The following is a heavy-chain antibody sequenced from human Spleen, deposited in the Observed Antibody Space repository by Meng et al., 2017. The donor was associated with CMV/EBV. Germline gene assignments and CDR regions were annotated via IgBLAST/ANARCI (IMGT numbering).Heavy chain of an antibody. CDR2: TYYRSQWYN. J-gene: IGHJ4*02. CDR1: GDSVSSNSAA. D-gene: IGHD3-16*01. Sequence: SQTLSLTCGISGDSVSSNSAAWNWIRQSPSKGLEWLGRTYYRSQWYNDYAVSVRSRITIKPDTSKNQFYLQLNSVTPEDTAVYYCARAVEGGRLFDCWGQGTLVTVSS. CDR3: ARAVEGGRLFDC. V-gene: IGHV6-1*01.